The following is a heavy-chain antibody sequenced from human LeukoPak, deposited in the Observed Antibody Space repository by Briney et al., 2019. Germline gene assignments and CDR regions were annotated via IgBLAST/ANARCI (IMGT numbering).Heavy chain of an antibody. CDR3: ARAAPGYFDY. J-gene: IGHJ4*02. V-gene: IGHV3-30*04. Sequence: AGGSLRLSCAASGFTFSSYAMHWVRQAPGKGLEWVAVISYDGSNKYYADSVKGRFTISRDNSKNTLYLQMNSLRAEDTAVYYCARAAPGYFDYWGQGTLVTVSS. CDR2: ISYDGSNK. CDR1: GFTFSSYA.